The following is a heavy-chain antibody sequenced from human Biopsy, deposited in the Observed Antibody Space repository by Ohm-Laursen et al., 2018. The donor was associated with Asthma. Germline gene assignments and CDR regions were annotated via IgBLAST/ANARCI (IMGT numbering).Heavy chain of an antibody. D-gene: IGHD3-9*01. CDR2: INAGNGNT. Sequence: ASVKVSCKASGYTFINYAIHWVRQAPGQRLEWMGWINAGNGNTKYSEKFRGRVTITRDTSASTAYMDLSSLRSEDTAVYYCARTYYDFLTGQVNDALAMWGQGTVVTVSS. CDR3: ARTYYDFLTGQVNDALAM. V-gene: IGHV1-3*01. CDR1: GYTFINYA. J-gene: IGHJ3*02.